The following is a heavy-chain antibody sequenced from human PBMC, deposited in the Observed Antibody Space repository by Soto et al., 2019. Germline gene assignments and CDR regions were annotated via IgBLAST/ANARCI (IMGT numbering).Heavy chain of an antibody. Sequence: SVQVSCKASGGTFSSYAISWVRQAPGQGLEWMGGIIPIFGTANYAQKFQGRVTITADESTSTAYMELSSLRSEDTAVYYCAREVVFVDYGDYYYSGMDVWGQGITVTVSS. CDR2: IIPIFGTA. V-gene: IGHV1-69*13. CDR1: GGTFSSYA. J-gene: IGHJ6*02. D-gene: IGHD4-17*01. CDR3: AREVVFVDYGDYYYSGMDV.